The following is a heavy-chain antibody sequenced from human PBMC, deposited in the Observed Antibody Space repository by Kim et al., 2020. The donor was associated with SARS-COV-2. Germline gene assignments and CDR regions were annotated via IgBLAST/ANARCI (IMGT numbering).Heavy chain of an antibody. J-gene: IGHJ2*01. Sequence: SVKGRFTISRDNSKNTLYLQMNSLRAEDTAVYYCAKGYSSSWYEGYFDLWGRGTLVTVSS. D-gene: IGHD6-13*01. V-gene: IGHV3-23*03. CDR3: AKGYSSSWYEGYFDL.